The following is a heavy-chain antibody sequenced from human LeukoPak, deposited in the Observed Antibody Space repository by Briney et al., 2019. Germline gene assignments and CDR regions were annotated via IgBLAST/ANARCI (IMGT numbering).Heavy chain of an antibody. V-gene: IGHV4-39*01. CDR1: GGSISSSSYY. CDR2: IYYSGST. J-gene: IGHJ4*02. CDR3: AKVMIFGRPEVGY. Sequence: SETLSLTCTVSGGSISSSSYYWGWIRQPPGKGLEWIGSIYYSGSTYYNPSLKSRVTISVDTSKNQFSLKLSSVTAADTAVYYCAKVMIFGRPEVGYWGQGTLVTVSS. D-gene: IGHD3/OR15-3a*01.